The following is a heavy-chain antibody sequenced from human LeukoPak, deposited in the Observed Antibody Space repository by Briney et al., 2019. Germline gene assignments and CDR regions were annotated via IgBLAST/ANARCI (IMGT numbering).Heavy chain of an antibody. CDR2: IWHDGSNK. CDR1: GFSFRSYG. Sequence: GRSLRLSCAASGFSFRSYGMHWVRQAPGKGLEWVAVIWHDGSNKYYADSVKGRLTISRDNSKDTLYLQMNSLRAEDTAVYYCARAAGYSSGWPFGYWGQGTLVTVSS. J-gene: IGHJ4*02. D-gene: IGHD6-19*01. V-gene: IGHV3-33*01. CDR3: ARAAGYSSGWPFGY.